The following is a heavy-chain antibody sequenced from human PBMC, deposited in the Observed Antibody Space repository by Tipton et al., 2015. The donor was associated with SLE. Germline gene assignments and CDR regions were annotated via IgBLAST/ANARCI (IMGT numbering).Heavy chain of an antibody. V-gene: IGHV3-74*01. CDR3: ALARGSSNLDTPGY. D-gene: IGHD5-18*01. Sequence: SLRLSCEASGFAFTSYWMSWVRQGPGEGLVWVSSIKSDGSITSYAESVKGRFTISRDNAKNTLYLQMNNLRVGDTAVYYCALARGSSNLDTPGYWGQGTLLTVSS. J-gene: IGHJ4*02. CDR1: GFAFTSYW. CDR2: IKSDGSIT.